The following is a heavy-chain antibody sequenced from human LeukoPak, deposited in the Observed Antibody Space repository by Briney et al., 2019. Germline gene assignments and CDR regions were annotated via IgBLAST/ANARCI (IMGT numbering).Heavy chain of an antibody. CDR1: GGSISSSVHY. V-gene: IGHV4-39*07. CDR2: IYYSGST. J-gene: IGHJ4*02. CDR3: ASSGYQFDY. Sequence: SDTLSLTCSVSGGSISSSVHYWAWIRQPPGKGLEWIAFIYYSGSTNYNPSLKSRVTISVDTSKNQFSLKLSSVTAADTAVYYCASSGYQFDYWGQGTLVTVSS. D-gene: IGHD3-22*01.